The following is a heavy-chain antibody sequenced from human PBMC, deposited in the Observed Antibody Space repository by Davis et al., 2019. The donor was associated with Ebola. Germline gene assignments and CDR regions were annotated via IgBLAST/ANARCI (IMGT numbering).Heavy chain of an antibody. V-gene: IGHV3-7*03. CDR1: GFTFSSYW. Sequence: GESLKISCAASGFTFSSYWMSWVRQAPGKGLEWVANIKQDGSEKYYVDSVKGRFTISRDNAKNSLYLQMNSLRAEDTAVYYCARKVRFLDYGMDVWGQGTTVTVSS. D-gene: IGHD3-3*01. CDR3: ARKVRFLDYGMDV. J-gene: IGHJ6*02. CDR2: IKQDGSEK.